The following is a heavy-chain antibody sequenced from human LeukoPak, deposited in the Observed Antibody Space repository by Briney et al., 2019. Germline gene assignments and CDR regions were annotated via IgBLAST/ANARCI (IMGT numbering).Heavy chain of an antibody. J-gene: IGHJ4*02. CDR1: GFTFSTYS. D-gene: IGHD1-26*01. CDR3: ARDSGSYYAFDY. Sequence: GSLRLSCAASGFTFSTYSMNWVRQAPGKGLEWVSSISSGSGYIYYADSVKGRFTISRDNAKNSLYLQMNSLRAEDTAVYYCARDSGSYYAFDYWGQGTLVTVSS. V-gene: IGHV3-21*01. CDR2: ISSGSGYI.